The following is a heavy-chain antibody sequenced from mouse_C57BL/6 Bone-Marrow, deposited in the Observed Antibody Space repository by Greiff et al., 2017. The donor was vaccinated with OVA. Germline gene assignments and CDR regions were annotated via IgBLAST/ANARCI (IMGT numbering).Heavy chain of an antibody. Sequence: EVQLQQSGPELVKPGASVKISCKASGYTFTDYYMNWVKQSHGKSLEWIGDINPNNGGTSYNQKFKGKATLTVDKSSSTAYMELRSLTSEDSAVYYCARVGYYFYWYFDVWGTGTTVTVSS. J-gene: IGHJ1*03. V-gene: IGHV1-26*01. CDR3: ARVGYYFYWYFDV. CDR2: INPNNGGT. CDR1: GYTFTDYY. D-gene: IGHD2-3*01.